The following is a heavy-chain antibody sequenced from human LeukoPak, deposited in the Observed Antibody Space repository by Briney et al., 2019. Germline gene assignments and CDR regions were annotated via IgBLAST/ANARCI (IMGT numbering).Heavy chain of an antibody. V-gene: IGHV3-23*01. Sequence: GGSLRLSCAASGFTFSGYAMSWVRQAPGKGLEWVSAISDSGASTYYADSVKGRFTISRDNSKNTLYLQMNSLRAEDTAVYYCAKGGVRGLNNCWGQGTLVTVSS. J-gene: IGHJ4*02. CDR3: AKGGVRGLNNC. CDR2: ISDSGAST. D-gene: IGHD3-10*01. CDR1: GFTFSGYA.